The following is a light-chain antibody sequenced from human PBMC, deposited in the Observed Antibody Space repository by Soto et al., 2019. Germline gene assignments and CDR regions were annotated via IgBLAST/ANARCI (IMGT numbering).Light chain of an antibody. CDR2: GAS. J-gene: IGKJ1*01. CDR1: QSVSSSY. Sequence: EIVLTQSPGTLSLSPGERATLSCRASQSVSSSYLAWYQQKPGQAPRLLIYGASSRATGIPDRFSGSGSGPSFTLTTSYLAPEDFAVFYCQQYGSSPQTFGQGTKVESK. V-gene: IGKV3-20*01. CDR3: QQYGSSPQT.